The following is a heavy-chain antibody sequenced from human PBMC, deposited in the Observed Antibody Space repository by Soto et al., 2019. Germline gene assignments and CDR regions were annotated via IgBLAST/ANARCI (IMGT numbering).Heavy chain of an antibody. V-gene: IGHV1-18*01. D-gene: IGHD3-10*01. J-gene: IGHJ5*02. CDR1: GYIFTNFA. CDR3: ARFYFVKWFDP. Sequence: QVQLVQSGDEVKKPGASVKVSCKASGYIFTNFAITWVRQAPGQGLEWMGWISTYNGSTQYAQKFQGRVTMTTDTSASTAYMELRSLTSDDTAVYYCARFYFVKWFDPWGQGTLVIVSS. CDR2: ISTYNGST.